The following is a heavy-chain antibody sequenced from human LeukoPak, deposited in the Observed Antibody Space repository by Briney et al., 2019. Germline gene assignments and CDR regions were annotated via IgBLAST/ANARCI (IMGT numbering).Heavy chain of an antibody. CDR3: ARDLDYDYQGWSDP. CDR1: GFTFSSYS. CDR2: ISSSSSYI. V-gene: IGHV3-21*01. Sequence: GGSLRLSCAASGFTFSSYSMNWVRQAPGKGLEWVSSISSSSSYIYYADSVKGRFTISRDNAKNSLYLQMNSLRAEDTAVYYCARDLDYDYQGWSDPWGQGTLVTVSS. D-gene: IGHD5-12*01. J-gene: IGHJ5*02.